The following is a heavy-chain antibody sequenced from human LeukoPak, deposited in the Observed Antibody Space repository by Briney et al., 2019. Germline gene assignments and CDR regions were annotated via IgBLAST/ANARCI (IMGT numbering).Heavy chain of an antibody. Sequence: SETLSLTCTVSGYSISSGYYWGWIRQPPGKGLEWIGSIYHSGSTYYNPSLKSRVTMSVDTSKNQFSLKLSSVTAADTAVYYCASYRGYGRRMYYYYMDVWGKGTTVTVSS. D-gene: IGHD5-12*01. CDR1: GYSISSGYY. J-gene: IGHJ6*03. CDR3: ASYRGYGRRMYYYYMDV. CDR2: IYHSGST. V-gene: IGHV4-38-2*02.